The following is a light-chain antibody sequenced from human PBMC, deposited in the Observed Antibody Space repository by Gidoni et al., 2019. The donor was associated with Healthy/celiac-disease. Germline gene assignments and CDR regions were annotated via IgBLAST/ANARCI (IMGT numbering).Light chain of an antibody. Sequence: EIVMTQSPATLSVSPGERATLSCRASQSVRSNLAWYQQKPGQAPRLLIYGASTRATGIPDRFSGSGSGTEFTLTISSLQSEDFAVYYCQQYNNWSYTFGQGTKLEIK. CDR2: GAS. V-gene: IGKV3-15*01. CDR1: QSVRSN. CDR3: QQYNNWSYT. J-gene: IGKJ2*01.